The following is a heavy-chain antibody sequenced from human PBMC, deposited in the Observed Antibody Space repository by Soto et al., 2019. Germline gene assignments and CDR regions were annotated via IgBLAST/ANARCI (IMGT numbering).Heavy chain of an antibody. CDR2: IIPIFGTA. V-gene: IGHV1-69*13. D-gene: IGHD3-10*01. CDR3: ARDSMVRGAAIDY. CDR1: GGTFSSYA. Sequence: SVKVSCKASGGTFSSYAISWVRQAPGQGLEWMGGIIPIFGTANYAQKLQGRVTITADESTSTAYMELSSLRSEGTAVYYCARDSMVRGAAIDYWGQGTLVTVSS. J-gene: IGHJ4*02.